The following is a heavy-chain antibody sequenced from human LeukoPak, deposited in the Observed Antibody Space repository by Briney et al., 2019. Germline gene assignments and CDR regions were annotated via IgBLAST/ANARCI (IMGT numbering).Heavy chain of an antibody. D-gene: IGHD6-13*01. CDR2: FDPEDGET. V-gene: IGHV1-24*01. Sequence: ASVKVSCKVSGYTLTELSMHWVRQAPGKGLEWMGGFDPEDGETIYAQKFQGRVTMTEDTSTDTAYMELSSLRSEDTAVYYCATGGIAAAGTPYYFDYWGQGTLVTVSS. CDR1: GYTLTELS. J-gene: IGHJ4*02. CDR3: ATGGIAAAGTPYYFDY.